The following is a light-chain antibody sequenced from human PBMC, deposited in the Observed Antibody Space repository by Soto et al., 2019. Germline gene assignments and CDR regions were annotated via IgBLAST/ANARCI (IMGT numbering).Light chain of an antibody. CDR1: SSDVGSYNL. V-gene: IGLV2-23*02. CDR3: CSYAGSYTPL. J-gene: IGLJ2*01. CDR2: EVS. Sequence: QSVLTQPASVSGSPGQSITISCTGTSSDVGSYNLVSWYQQHPGKAPKLMIYEVSKRPSGVSNRFSGSKSGNTASLTISGLQAEDEADYYCCSYAGSYTPLFGGGTQLTVL.